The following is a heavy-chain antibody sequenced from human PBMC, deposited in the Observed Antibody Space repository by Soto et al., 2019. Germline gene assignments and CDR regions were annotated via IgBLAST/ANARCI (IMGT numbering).Heavy chain of an antibody. D-gene: IGHD3-3*01. CDR2: IIPIFGTA. J-gene: IGHJ1*01. Sequence: SVKVFCKASGGTFSSYAISWVRQAPGQGLEWMGGIIPIFGTANYAQKFQGRVTITADESTSTAYMELSSLRSEDTAVYYCASPRSGYYINAEYFQHWGEGTLVTVSS. CDR3: ASPRSGYYINAEYFQH. V-gene: IGHV1-69*13. CDR1: GGTFSSYA.